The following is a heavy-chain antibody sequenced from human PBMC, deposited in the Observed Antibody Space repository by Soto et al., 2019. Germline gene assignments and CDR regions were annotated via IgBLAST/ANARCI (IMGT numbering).Heavy chain of an antibody. D-gene: IGHD7-27*01. CDR3: ARDLPGTYSIDS. Sequence: EVQLVESGGGLVQSGVSLRLSCAASGFSFSSYCMNWVRQAPGKGLEWISYISTSNSAIYYADSVKGRFTIPRDDAKSSLYLQMDSVRDEDTAVYYRARDLPGTYSIDSWGQGTLVTVSS. CDR1: GFSFSSYC. J-gene: IGHJ4*02. V-gene: IGHV3-48*02. CDR2: ISTSNSAI.